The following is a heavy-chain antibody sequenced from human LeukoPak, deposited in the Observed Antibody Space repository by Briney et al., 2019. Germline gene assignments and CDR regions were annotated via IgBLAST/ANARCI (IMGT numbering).Heavy chain of an antibody. D-gene: IGHD5-24*01. Sequence: SVKVSCKASGYTFTSYDINWVRQAPGQGLEWMGRIIPILGIANYAQKFQGRVTITADKSTSTAYMELSSLRSKDTAVYYCASSGDGYNYDGDYWGQGTLVTVSS. CDR2: IIPILGIA. CDR1: GYTFTSYD. J-gene: IGHJ4*02. CDR3: ASSGDGYNYDGDY. V-gene: IGHV1-69*04.